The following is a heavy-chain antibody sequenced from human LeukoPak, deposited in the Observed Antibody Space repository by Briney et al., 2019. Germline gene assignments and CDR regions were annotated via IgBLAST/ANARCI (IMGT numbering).Heavy chain of an antibody. D-gene: IGHD3-3*01. CDR1: GYSINSSYY. Sequence: SETLSLTCAVSGYSINSSYYWGWIRQPPGKGLEWIGNIYHTGSTYYNPSLKSRATISIDTSKSQFSLKLSSVTAADTAVYYCARGDLGTSIFGVVFANWFDPWGQGTLVTVSS. V-gene: IGHV4-38-2*01. J-gene: IGHJ5*02. CDR3: ARGDLGTSIFGVVFANWFDP. CDR2: IYHTGST.